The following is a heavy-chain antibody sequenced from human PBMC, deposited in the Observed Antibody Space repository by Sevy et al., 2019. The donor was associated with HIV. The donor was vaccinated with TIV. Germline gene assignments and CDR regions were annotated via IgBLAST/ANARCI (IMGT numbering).Heavy chain of an antibody. J-gene: IGHJ6*02. CDR2: MNPNSGNT. CDR1: GYTFTSYD. V-gene: IGHV1-8*01. D-gene: IGHD1-26*01. Sequence: GPSVKVSCKASGYTFTSYDINWVRQATGQGLEGRGWMNPNSGNTGYAQKFQGRVTMTRNTSISTAYMELSSLRSEDTAVYYCARSGATGHYYGMDVWGQGTTVTVSS. CDR3: ARSGATGHYYGMDV.